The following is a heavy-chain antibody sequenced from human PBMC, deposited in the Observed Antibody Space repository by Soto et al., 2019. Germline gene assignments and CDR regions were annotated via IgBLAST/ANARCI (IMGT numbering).Heavy chain of an antibody. V-gene: IGHV3-15*01. Sequence: EVQLVESGGGLVKPGGSLRLSCAASGFTFSNAWMSWVRQAPGKGLEWVGRIKSKTDGGTTDYAAPVKGRFTISRDDSTNTLYLQMNSLKTEDTAVYYCTTEGPDYDILTGYYSWGQGTLVTVSS. CDR2: IKSKTDGGTT. CDR3: TTEGPDYDILTGYYS. D-gene: IGHD3-9*01. J-gene: IGHJ4*02. CDR1: GFTFSNAW.